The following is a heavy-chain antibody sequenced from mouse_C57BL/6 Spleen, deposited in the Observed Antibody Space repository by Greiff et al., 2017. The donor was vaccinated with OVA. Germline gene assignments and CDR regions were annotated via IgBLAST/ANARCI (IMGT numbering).Heavy chain of an antibody. CDR1: GFSLTSYG. J-gene: IGHJ2*01. Sequence: QVQLKQSGPGLVQPSQSLSITCTVSGFSLTSYGVHWVRPSPGKGLVWLGVIWSGGSTDYNAAFISRLSISKDNSKSQVFFKMNSLQADDTAIYYCARMDDYDYCFDYWGQGTTLTVSS. CDR2: IWSGGST. V-gene: IGHV2-2*01. CDR3: ARMDDYDYCFDY. D-gene: IGHD2-4*01.